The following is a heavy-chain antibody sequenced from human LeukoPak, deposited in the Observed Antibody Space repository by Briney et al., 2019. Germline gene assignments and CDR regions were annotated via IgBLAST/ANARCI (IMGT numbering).Heavy chain of an antibody. CDR2: INPNSGDT. CDR3: ASVTYSSLSPWDY. Sequence: GASVKVSCKASGYTFTGYYIHWVREAPGQGLDWMGWINPNSGDTNYAQKFQDRVAMTRDPSISTAYMELSRLRSDDTAMYYCASVTYSSLSPWDYLGQGTLVTVSS. V-gene: IGHV1-2*02. D-gene: IGHD3-22*01. CDR1: GYTFTGYY. J-gene: IGHJ4*02.